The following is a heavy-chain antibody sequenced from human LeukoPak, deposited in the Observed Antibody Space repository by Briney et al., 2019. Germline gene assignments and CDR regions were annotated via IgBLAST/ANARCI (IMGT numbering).Heavy chain of an antibody. Sequence: SETLSLTCTVSGGSISSSSYYWGWIRQPPGKGLEWIGSIYYSGSTYYNPSLKSRVTISVDTSKNQFSLKLSSVTAADTAVYYCARLPQLRFLEWLPYNWFDPWGQGTLVTVSS. V-gene: IGHV4-39*01. D-gene: IGHD3-3*01. J-gene: IGHJ5*02. CDR3: ARLPQLRFLEWLPYNWFDP. CDR2: IYYSGST. CDR1: GGSISSSSYY.